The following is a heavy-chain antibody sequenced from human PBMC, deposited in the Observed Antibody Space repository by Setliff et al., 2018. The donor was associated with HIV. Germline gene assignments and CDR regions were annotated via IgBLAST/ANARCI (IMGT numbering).Heavy chain of an antibody. Sequence: SETLSLTCAVYGGPLVITTGPGSASPGKGLEWIGEINQSGISNFNPSLKSRVTMPIDTPKNQFSLKLSSVTAADTAVYFCARGGGFWSGQLDYWGQGTLVT. V-gene: IGHV4-34*01. CDR2: INQSGIS. J-gene: IGHJ4*02. D-gene: IGHD3-3*01. CDR1: GGPLVITT. CDR3: ARGGGFWSGQLDY.